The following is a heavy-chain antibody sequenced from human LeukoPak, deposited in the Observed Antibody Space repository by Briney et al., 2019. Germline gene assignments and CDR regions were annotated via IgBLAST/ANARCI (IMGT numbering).Heavy chain of an antibody. CDR2: ISGSGGST. D-gene: IGHD2-15*01. V-gene: IGHV3-23*01. CDR3: AKGRDYVVGYFDY. Sequence: GGSLRLSCAASGFTFSSYAMSWVRQAPGKGLEWVSAISGSGGSTYYADSVKGRFTISRDNSKNTLYLQVNSLRAEDTAVYYCAKGRDYVVGYFDYWGQGTLVTVSS. J-gene: IGHJ4*02. CDR1: GFTFSSYA.